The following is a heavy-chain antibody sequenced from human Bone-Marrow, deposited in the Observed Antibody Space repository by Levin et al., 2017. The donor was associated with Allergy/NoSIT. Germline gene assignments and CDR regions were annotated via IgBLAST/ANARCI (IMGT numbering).Heavy chain of an antibody. J-gene: IGHJ4*02. V-gene: IGHV3-7*01. CDR1: GFTFSSCW. D-gene: IGHD6-19*01. CDR3: ARGSRGWPH. Sequence: GESLKISCAASGFTFSSCWMYWVRQAPGKGLEWVANIKEDGSEKYYVDSVKGRFTISRDNAKKSLYLQMNSLRVDDTAVYYCARGSRGWPHWGQGTLVTVSS. CDR2: IKEDGSEK.